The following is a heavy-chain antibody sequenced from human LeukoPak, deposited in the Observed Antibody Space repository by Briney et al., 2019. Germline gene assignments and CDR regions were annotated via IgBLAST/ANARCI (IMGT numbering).Heavy chain of an antibody. D-gene: IGHD2-8*02. CDR2: ITNIDSSK. J-gene: IGHJ4*02. CDR3: ARRTGSQAFDY. Sequence: GGSLRLSCAASGFIFSDYYMTWIRQAPGKGPEWISYITNIDSSKKYADSVKGRFTISRDNAKKSLFLQMNSLRPDDTAVYYCARRTGSQAFDYWGQGTLVTVSS. V-gene: IGHV3-11*04. CDR1: GFIFSDYY.